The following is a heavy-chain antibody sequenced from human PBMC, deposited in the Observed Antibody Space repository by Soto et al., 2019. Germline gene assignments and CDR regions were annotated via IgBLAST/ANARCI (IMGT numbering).Heavy chain of an antibody. CDR2: IYYSGST. Sequence: PSETLSLTCTVSGGSISSYYLSWIRQPPGKGLEWIGYIYYSGSTNYNPSLKSRVTISVDTSKNQFSLKLSSVTAADTAVYYCARCITIFGVVLYGMDVWGQGTTVTVSS. V-gene: IGHV4-59*01. D-gene: IGHD3-3*01. J-gene: IGHJ6*02. CDR1: GGSISSYY. CDR3: ARCITIFGVVLYGMDV.